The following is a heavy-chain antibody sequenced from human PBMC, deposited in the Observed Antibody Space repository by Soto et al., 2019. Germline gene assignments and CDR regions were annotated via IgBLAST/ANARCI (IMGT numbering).Heavy chain of an antibody. CDR1: GGSFSGYY. D-gene: IGHD3-9*01. CDR2: INHSGST. V-gene: IGHV4-34*01. CDR3: ARVDILTGYLGLDY. Sequence: SETLSLTCAVYGGSFSGYYWSWIRQPPGKGLEWIGEINHSGSTNYNPSLNSRVTFSVATSKNQFSLKLSSVTAAYTAVYYCARVDILTGYLGLDYWGQGTLVTVSS. J-gene: IGHJ4*02.